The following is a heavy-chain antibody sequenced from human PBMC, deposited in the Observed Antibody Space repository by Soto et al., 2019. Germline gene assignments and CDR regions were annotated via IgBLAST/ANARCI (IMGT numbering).Heavy chain of an antibody. J-gene: IGHJ6*03. CDR1: GYTFTSYA. CDR2: INAGNGNT. V-gene: IGHV1-3*01. CDR3: ARAGGLKSGGDGDKGDYSCCYMDV. Sequence: SCKASGYTFTSYAMHWVRQAPGQRLEWMGWINAGNGNTKYSQKFQGRVTITRDTSASTAYMELSSLRSEDTAVYYCARAGGLKSGGDGDKGDYSCCYMDVWGKGTTVTVSS. D-gene: IGHD3-10*01.